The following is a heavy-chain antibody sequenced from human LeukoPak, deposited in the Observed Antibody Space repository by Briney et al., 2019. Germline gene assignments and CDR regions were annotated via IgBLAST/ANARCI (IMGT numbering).Heavy chain of an antibody. CDR3: ARENFDS. V-gene: IGHV3-7*01. J-gene: IGHJ5*01. CDR1: GFTFSSYW. CDR2: IKQDGSGK. Sequence: GGSLRLSCAASGFTFSSYWMSWVRQAPGKGLEWVANIKQDGSGKYYVDSVEGRFTISRDNSANIISLQMNNLTTEDTAAYYCARENFDSWGQGTLVAVSP.